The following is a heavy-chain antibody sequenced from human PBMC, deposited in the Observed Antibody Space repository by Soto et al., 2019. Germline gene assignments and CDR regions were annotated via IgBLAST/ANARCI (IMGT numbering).Heavy chain of an antibody. CDR2: ISAYNGNT. CDR3: ATYARASSGDVATDY. CDR1: GYTFTSYG. D-gene: IGHD6-19*01. J-gene: IGHJ4*02. V-gene: IGHV1-18*04. Sequence: ASVKVSCKASGYTFTSYGISWVRQAPGQGLEWMGWISAYNGNTNYAQKLQGRVTMTTDTSTSTAYMELRSLRSDDTAVYYCATYARASSGDVATDYWGQGTLVTVSS.